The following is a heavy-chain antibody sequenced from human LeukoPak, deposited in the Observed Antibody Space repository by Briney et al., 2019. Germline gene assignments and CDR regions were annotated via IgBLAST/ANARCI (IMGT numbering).Heavy chain of an antibody. D-gene: IGHD3-22*01. Sequence: SVKVSCKASGGTFSSYAISWVRQAPGQGLEWMGGIITIFGTANYAQKFQGRVTITADESTSTAYMELSSLRSEDTVVYYYARVGGDYYYDSSLDYWGQGTLVTVSS. CDR1: GGTFSSYA. J-gene: IGHJ4*02. CDR3: ARVGGDYYYDSSLDY. V-gene: IGHV1-69*01. CDR2: IITIFGTA.